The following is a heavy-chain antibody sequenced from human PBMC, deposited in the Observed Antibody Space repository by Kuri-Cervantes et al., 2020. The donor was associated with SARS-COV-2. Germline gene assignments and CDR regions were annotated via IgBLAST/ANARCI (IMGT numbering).Heavy chain of an antibody. D-gene: IGHD1-1*01. CDR2: ISGSGGST. CDR3: VRDGDHWNFDY. CDR1: GFTLSSYW. V-gene: IGHV3-23*01. Sequence: GGSLRLSCAASGFTLSSYWMHWVRQGPGKGLVWVSAISGSGGSTYYADSVKGRFTISRDNSKNTLYLQMNSLRAEDTAVYYCVRDGDHWNFDYWGQGTLVTVSS. J-gene: IGHJ4*02.